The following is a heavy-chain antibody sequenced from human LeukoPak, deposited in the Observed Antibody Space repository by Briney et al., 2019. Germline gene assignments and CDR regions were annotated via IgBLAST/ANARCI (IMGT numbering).Heavy chain of an antibody. CDR3: AREFGGSGSYYNPDY. Sequence: GGSLRLSSAASGFTFSSYGMHWVRQAPGKGLEWVAVIWYDGSNKYYADSVKGRFTISRDNSKNTLYLQTNSLSAEDTAVYYCAREFGGSGSYYNPDYWGQGTLVTVSS. V-gene: IGHV3-33*01. J-gene: IGHJ4*02. D-gene: IGHD3-10*01. CDR2: IWYDGSNK. CDR1: GFTFSSYG.